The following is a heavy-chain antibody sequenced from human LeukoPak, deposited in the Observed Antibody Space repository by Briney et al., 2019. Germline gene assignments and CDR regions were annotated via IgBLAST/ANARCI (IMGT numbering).Heavy chain of an antibody. J-gene: IGHJ4*02. CDR3: ARHDGLLWFGELSLFGY. Sequence: SETLSLTCTVSGGSISSSSYYWGWIRQPPGKGLEWIGSIYYSGSTYYNPSLKSRVTISVDTSKNQFSLKLSSVTAADTAVYYCARHDGLLWFGELSLFGYWGQGTLVTVSS. D-gene: IGHD3-10*01. CDR2: IYYSGST. CDR1: GGSISSSSYY. V-gene: IGHV4-39*01.